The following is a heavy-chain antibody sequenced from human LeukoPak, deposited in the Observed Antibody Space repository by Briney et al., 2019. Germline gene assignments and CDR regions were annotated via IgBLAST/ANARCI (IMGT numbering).Heavy chain of an antibody. CDR1: GGSISSYY. CDR3: ARGPVRDFDY. CDR2: IYYSGST. D-gene: IGHD4-23*01. J-gene: IGHJ4*02. V-gene: IGHV4-59*01. Sequence: SETLSLTCTVSGGSISSYYWSWIRQPPGKGLEWIGYIYYSGSTNYNPSLKSRVTISVDTSKNQFSLKLSSVTTADTAVYHCARGPVRDFDYWGQGTLVTVSS.